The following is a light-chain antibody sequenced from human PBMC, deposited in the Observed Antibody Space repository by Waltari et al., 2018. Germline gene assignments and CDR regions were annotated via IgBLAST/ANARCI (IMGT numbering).Light chain of an antibody. CDR2: AAS. CDR1: QNSHKF. CDR3: QQSYSTPYT. Sequence: DIDMTQSTSSLSASVGDRLSLPCLASQNSHKFLNWYQQQPGKAPKLLIYAASNLQGGVPSWFSGSGSGTDFTLTISSLQPADFATYYCQQSYSTPYTFGQGTKVEIK. J-gene: IGKJ2*01. V-gene: IGKV1-39*01.